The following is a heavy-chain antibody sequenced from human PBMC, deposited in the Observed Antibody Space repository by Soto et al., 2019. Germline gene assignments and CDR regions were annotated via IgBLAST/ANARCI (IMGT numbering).Heavy chain of an antibody. CDR1: GGSISSSSYY. CDR3: ARQGGTYYDFWSGYPDRYYYYGMDV. D-gene: IGHD3-3*01. CDR2: IYYSGST. J-gene: IGHJ6*02. Sequence: SETLSLTCSVSGGSISSSSYYWVWIRHPPGKGLEWIGSIYYSGSTYYNPSLKSRVTISVDTSKNQFSLKLSSVTAADTAVYYCARQGGTYYDFWSGYPDRYYYYGMDVWGQGTTVTVSS. V-gene: IGHV4-39*01.